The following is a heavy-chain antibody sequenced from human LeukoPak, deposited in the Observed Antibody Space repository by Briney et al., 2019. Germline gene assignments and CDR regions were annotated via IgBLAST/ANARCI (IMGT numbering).Heavy chain of an antibody. J-gene: IGHJ4*02. V-gene: IGHV3-11*04. Sequence: GGSLRLSCAASGFTVSSNYMSWVRQAPGKGLEWVSYISTSGSTIYYADSVKGRFTISRDNAKNSLYLQMNSLRAEDTAIYYCARMQQLVDFVDYWGQGTLVTVSS. D-gene: IGHD6-13*01. CDR1: GFTVSSNY. CDR2: ISTSGSTI. CDR3: ARMQQLVDFVDY.